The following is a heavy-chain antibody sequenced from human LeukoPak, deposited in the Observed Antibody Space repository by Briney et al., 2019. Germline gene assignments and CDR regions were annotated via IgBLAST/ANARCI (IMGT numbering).Heavy chain of an antibody. CDR2: INAGSGNT. D-gene: IGHD6-13*01. V-gene: IGHV1-3*01. CDR3: ARGATAGAWGFDF. J-gene: IGHJ4*02. Sequence: GASVKVSCKASGYTFSTYAMHWVRQTPGQRLEWMGWINAGSGNTKYSQKFQGRVTISRDRSASTAYMELSSLRSEDTAVYYCARGATAGAWGFDFWGQGTLVTVSS. CDR1: GYTFSTYA.